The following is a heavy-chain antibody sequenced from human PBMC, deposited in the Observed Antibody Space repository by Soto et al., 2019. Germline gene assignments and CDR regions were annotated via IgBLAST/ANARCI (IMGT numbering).Heavy chain of an antibody. J-gene: IGHJ4*02. CDR3: ARGDTAMVTGYGY. D-gene: IGHD5-18*01. CDR2: INAGNGNT. Sequence: ASVKVSCKASGYTFTSYAMHWVRQAPGQRLEWMGWINAGNGNTKYSQKFQGRVTITRDTSASTAYMELSSLRSEDTAVYYCARGDTAMVTGYGYWGQGTLVTVSS. CDR1: GYTFTSYA. V-gene: IGHV1-3*01.